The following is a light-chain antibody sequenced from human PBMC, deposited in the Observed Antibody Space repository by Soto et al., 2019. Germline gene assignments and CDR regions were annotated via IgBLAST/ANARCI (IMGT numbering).Light chain of an antibody. CDR1: QSLINN. V-gene: IGKV3-15*01. CDR3: QQSYTTPRT. CDR2: GAS. Sequence: EIVMTQSPATLSVSPGEGATLSCRASQSLINNKLAWFQQKPGQAPRLLIYGASTRATGLPARFSGSGSGTDFTLTISSLQPEDSATYYCQQSYTTPRTFGQGTKLEIK. J-gene: IGKJ2*01.